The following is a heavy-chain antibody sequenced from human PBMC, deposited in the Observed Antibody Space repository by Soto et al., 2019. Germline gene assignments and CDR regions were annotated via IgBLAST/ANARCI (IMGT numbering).Heavy chain of an antibody. CDR3: TKARCTGDECYVPDY. J-gene: IGHJ4*01. V-gene: IGHV3-23*01. CDR1: GFTFSSYT. D-gene: IGHD2-8*02. CDR2: ISGSGGSP. Sequence: EVQVLESGGGLVQPGGSLRLSCAASGFTFSSYTMAWVRQAPGKGLEWVSSISGSGGSPYYADSVQGRFSISRDNYKNTVSRQMTSLRAEDTATFHCTKARCTGDECYVPDYWGHGTLVIVSS.